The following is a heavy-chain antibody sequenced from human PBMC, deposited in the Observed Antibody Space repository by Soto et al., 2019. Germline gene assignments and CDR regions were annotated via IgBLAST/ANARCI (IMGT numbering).Heavy chain of an antibody. D-gene: IGHD3-10*01. CDR1: GGSISSYY. J-gene: IGHJ6*02. V-gene: IGHV4-59*01. CDR3: ARATYYGSGSYGMDV. Sequence: SETLSLTCTVSGGSISSYYWSWIRQPPGKGLEWIGYIYYSGSTNYNPSLKSRVTISVDTSKNQFSLKLSSVTAADTAVYYCARATYYGSGSYGMDVWGQGTTVTVSS. CDR2: IYYSGST.